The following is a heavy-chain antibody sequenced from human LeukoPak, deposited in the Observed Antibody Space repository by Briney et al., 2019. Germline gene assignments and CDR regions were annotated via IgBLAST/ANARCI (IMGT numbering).Heavy chain of an antibody. D-gene: IGHD2-21*02. Sequence: PSETLSLTCAVYGGSFSGYYWSWIRQPPGKGLEWIGEINHSGSTNYNPSLKSRVPISVEPSKNQFSLKLSHVAAADTAVYLLARGVPGVTGYYYMDVWGKGTTVTVSS. V-gene: IGHV4-34*01. J-gene: IGHJ6*03. CDR1: GGSFSGYY. CDR2: INHSGST. CDR3: ARGVPGVTGYYYMDV.